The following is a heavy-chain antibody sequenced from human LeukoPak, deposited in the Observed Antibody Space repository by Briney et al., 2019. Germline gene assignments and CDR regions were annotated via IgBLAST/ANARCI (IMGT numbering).Heavy chain of an antibody. V-gene: IGHV3-53*01. Sequence: GGSLRLSCAASGFTVSSNYMSWVRQAPGKGLEWVSVIYSGGSTYYTDSVKGRFTISRDNSKNTLYLQMNSLRAEDTAVYYCARDVRFSHNYYYGMDVWGQGTTVTVSS. J-gene: IGHJ6*02. CDR1: GFTVSSNY. CDR2: IYSGGST. D-gene: IGHD3-3*01. CDR3: ARDVRFSHNYYYGMDV.